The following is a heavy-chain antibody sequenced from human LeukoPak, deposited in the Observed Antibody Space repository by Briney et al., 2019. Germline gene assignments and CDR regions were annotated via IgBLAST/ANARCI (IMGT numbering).Heavy chain of an antibody. CDR2: IYYSGST. CDR1: GGSISSYY. J-gene: IGHJ3*02. Sequence: PSQTLSLTCTVSGGSISSYYWSWIRQPPGKGLEWIGYIYYSGSTNYNPSLKSRVTISVDTSKNQFSLKLSSVTAADTAVYYCARTGVDRDAFDIWGQGTMVTVSS. V-gene: IGHV4-59*08. CDR3: ARTGVDRDAFDI. D-gene: IGHD1-14*01.